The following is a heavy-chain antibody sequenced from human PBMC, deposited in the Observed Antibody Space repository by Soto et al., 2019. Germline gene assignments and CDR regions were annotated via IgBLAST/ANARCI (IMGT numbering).Heavy chain of an antibody. J-gene: IGHJ4*02. CDR2: TNHSGST. CDR1: GGSFSGYY. D-gene: IGHD6-13*01. CDR3: AREIAAAGNDPFIDY. V-gene: IGHV4-34*01. Sequence: QVQLQQWGAGLLKPSETLSLTCAVYGGSFSGYYWSWIRQPPGKGLEWIGETNHSGSTNYNPSLKSRVTISVDTSKNQFSLKLSSVTAADTAVYYCAREIAAAGNDPFIDYWGQGTLVTVSS.